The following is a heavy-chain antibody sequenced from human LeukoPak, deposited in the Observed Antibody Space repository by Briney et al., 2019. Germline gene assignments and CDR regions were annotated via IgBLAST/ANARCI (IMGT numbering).Heavy chain of an antibody. CDR3: ARGSIAARSCIDY. CDR1: GYTFTGYH. CDR2: INPNSGDT. J-gene: IGHJ4*02. D-gene: IGHD6-6*01. V-gene: IGHV1-2*06. Sequence: GASVKVSCKASGYTFTGYHMHWVRQAPGQGLEWMGRINPNSGDTNYAQEFLGRVTVTRDTSISTAYMELSRLRSDDTAVYYCARGSIAARSCIDYWGRGTLVTVSS.